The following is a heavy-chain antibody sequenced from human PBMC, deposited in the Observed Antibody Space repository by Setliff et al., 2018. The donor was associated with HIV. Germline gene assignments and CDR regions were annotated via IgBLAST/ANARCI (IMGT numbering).Heavy chain of an antibody. CDR1: GYTFTSYA. CDR3: ARDPYPNYDFWSGSLVRRWFDP. CDR2: INTNTGNP. D-gene: IGHD3-3*01. Sequence: ASVKVSCKASGYTFTSYALNWVRQAPGQGLEGMGGINTNTGNPTYAQGFTGRFVFSLDTPLSTAYLQLSSLKAEDTAVDYCARDPYPNYDFWSGSLVRRWFDPWGQGILVTVSS. J-gene: IGHJ5*02. V-gene: IGHV7-4-1*02.